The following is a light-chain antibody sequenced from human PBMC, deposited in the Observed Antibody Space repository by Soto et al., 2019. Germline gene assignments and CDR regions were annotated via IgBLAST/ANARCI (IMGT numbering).Light chain of an antibody. V-gene: IGKV3-20*01. J-gene: IGKJ1*01. CDR1: LNVNSY. CDR3: QQYGSSPWT. Sequence: VLTQSPATLSLSPGGRATLSCRASLNVNSYLAWYQQKPGQAPRLLIYDASNRAAGIPARFSGSGSGTDFTLTISRLEPEDFAVYYCQQYGSSPWTFGQGTKVDI. CDR2: DAS.